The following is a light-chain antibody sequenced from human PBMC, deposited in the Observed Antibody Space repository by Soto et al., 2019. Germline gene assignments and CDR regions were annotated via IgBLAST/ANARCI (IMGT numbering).Light chain of an antibody. CDR3: CPYAGSFYV. CDR2: DVS. CDR1: SSDVGGYNY. Sequence: QSARTRAGSGSGAAVGGGRISCTGTSSDVGGYNYVSWYQQHPGKAPKLMIYDVSKRPSGVPDRFSGSKSGNTASLTISGLQAADEADYYCCPYAGSFYVFGTGTKVPVL. V-gene: IGLV2-11*01. J-gene: IGLJ1*01.